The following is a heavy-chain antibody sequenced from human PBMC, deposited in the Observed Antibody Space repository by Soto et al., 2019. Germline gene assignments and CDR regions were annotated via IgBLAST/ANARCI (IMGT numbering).Heavy chain of an antibody. CDR2: IIPIFGIA. Sequence: QVQLVQSGAEVKKPGSSVKVSCKASGGTFSRYSITCVRQAPGHGLEWIGRIIPIFGIASYAQKFQGRVKITADESTSTAYMELSSLRSDDTAVYYCAREDRDRETGLVPAAIDGMDVWGQGTTVTVSS. V-gene: IGHV1-69*08. CDR1: GGTFSRYS. J-gene: IGHJ6*02. D-gene: IGHD2-2*01. CDR3: AREDRDRETGLVPAAIDGMDV.